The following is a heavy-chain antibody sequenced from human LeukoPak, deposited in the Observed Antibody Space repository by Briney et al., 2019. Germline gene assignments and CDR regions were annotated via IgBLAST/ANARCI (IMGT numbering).Heavy chain of an antibody. CDR1: GGSISSSY. Sequence: SETLCLTCTVSGGSISSSYWSWIRQPPGKGLEWIGYIYASGSTNYNPSLKSRVTISVDTSKNQFSLKLNSVTAADTAVYYCARQGPLTTAVTTRTNPFDYWGQGTLVTLSS. CDR3: ARQGPLTTAVTTRTNPFDY. D-gene: IGHD4-11*01. V-gene: IGHV4-59*08. CDR2: IYASGST. J-gene: IGHJ4*02.